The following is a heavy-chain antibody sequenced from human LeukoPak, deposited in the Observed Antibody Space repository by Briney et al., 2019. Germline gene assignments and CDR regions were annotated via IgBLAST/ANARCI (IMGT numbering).Heavy chain of an antibody. CDR2: ISGSGDTT. D-gene: IGHD4-17*01. CDR1: GFTFSSYS. V-gene: IGHV3-23*01. J-gene: IGHJ4*02. CDR3: AKELTTERTPGVDS. Sequence: PGGSLRLSCTASGFTFSSYSMSWFRQGPGTGLEWVSAISGSGDTTFYADSVKGRFTISRDNSKKTLYLQVNSLRAEDTAVYFCAKELTTERTPGVDSWGQGTLVTVSS.